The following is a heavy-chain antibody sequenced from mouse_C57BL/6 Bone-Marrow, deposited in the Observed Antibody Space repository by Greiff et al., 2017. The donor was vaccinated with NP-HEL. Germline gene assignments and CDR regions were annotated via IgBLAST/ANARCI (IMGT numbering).Heavy chain of an antibody. D-gene: IGHD2-5*01. CDR3: ARDYSNYVYFDY. CDR1: GYTFTSYW. CDR2: IYPGSGST. J-gene: IGHJ2*01. V-gene: IGHV1-55*01. Sequence: VQLQQPGAELVKPGASVKMSCKASGYTFTSYWITWVKQRPGQGLEWIGDIYPGSGSTNYNEKFKSKATLTVDTSSSTAYMQLRSLTSEDSAVYYCARDYSNYVYFDYWGQGTTLTVSS.